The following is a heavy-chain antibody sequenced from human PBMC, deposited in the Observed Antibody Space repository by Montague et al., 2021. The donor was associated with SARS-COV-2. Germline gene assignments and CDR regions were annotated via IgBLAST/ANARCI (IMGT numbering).Heavy chain of an antibody. CDR3: ARDQQLAVDY. V-gene: IGHV3-30-3*01. CDR2: ISYDGSNK. D-gene: IGHD6-13*01. Sequence: SLRLSCAASGFTFSSYAMPWVRQAPGKGLEWVAVISYDGSNKYYADSVKGRFTISRDNSKNTLYLQMNSLRAEDTAVYYCARDQQLAVDYWGQGTLVTVSS. CDR1: GFTFSSYA. J-gene: IGHJ4*02.